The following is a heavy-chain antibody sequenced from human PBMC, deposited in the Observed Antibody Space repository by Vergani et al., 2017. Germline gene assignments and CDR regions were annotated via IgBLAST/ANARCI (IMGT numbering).Heavy chain of an antibody. CDR3: ASVPRSPELRWISHARGDYIDV. D-gene: IGHD3-3*01. CDR1: GGSFSGYY. J-gene: IGHJ6*03. V-gene: IGHV4-34*11. Sequence: QVQLQQWGAGLLKPSETLSLTCAVYGGSFSGYYWSWIRQPPGKGLEWSGYIYYSGSTNYNPSLKSRVTISVDTSKNQFSLKLSSVTASDTAVYYCASVPRSPELRWISHARGDYIDVWGQGTTVTVSS. CDR2: IYYSGST.